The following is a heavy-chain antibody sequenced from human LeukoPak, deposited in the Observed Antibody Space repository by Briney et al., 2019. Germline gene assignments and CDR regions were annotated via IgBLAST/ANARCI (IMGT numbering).Heavy chain of an antibody. CDR3: ASAFYYDSSRVDY. CDR1: GFTFSSYW. Sequence: GGSLRLSCAASGFTFSSYWMHWVRQAPGKGLVWVSRINSDGSSTSYADSVKGRFTISRDNAKNTLYLQMDSLRAEDTAVYYCASAFYYDSSRVDYWGQGTLVTVSS. V-gene: IGHV3-74*01. J-gene: IGHJ4*02. D-gene: IGHD3-22*01. CDR2: INSDGSST.